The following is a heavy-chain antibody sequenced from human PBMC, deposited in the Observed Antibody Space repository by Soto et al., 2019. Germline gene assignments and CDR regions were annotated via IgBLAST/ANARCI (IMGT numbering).Heavy chain of an antibody. V-gene: IGHV3-48*01. D-gene: IGHD6-13*01. CDR3: ARHPERIAQIGWFDP. J-gene: IGHJ5*02. CDR2: IRSNGSTK. CDR1: GFTFSSYA. Sequence: GGSLRLSCAASGFTFSSYAMHWVRQAPGKGLEWVSDIRSNGSTKYYADSVKGRFTISRDNAKNSLYLQMNSLRAEDTAVYYCARHPERIAQIGWFDPWGQGTLVTVSS.